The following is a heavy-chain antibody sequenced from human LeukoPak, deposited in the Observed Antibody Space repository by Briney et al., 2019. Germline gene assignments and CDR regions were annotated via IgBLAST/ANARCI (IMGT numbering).Heavy chain of an antibody. V-gene: IGHV3-23*01. CDR2: VSGSCGTT. CDR1: GLGFRHYA. Sequence: GGALPLSRLASGLGFRHYAMSGLRQAPGGGLAWVSAVSGSCGTTYYADSVEGRFTISRDNSKNTVYLQMNSLRAEDTAIYYCAKERGPTRAQLDYWGQGTLVTVSS. D-gene: IGHD2-2*01. J-gene: IGHJ4*02. CDR3: AKERGPTRAQLDY.